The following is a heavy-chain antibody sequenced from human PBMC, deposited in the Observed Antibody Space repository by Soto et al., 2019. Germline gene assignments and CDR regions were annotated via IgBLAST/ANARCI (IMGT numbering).Heavy chain of an antibody. CDR3: ARTLLRYFDWFDY. V-gene: IGHV4-31*03. J-gene: IGHJ4*02. CDR2: IYYSGST. D-gene: IGHD3-9*01. CDR1: GGSISRGGYY. Sequence: TSETLSLTCTVSGGSISRGGYYWSWIRQHPGKGLEWIGYIYYSGSTYYNPSLKSRVTISVDTSKNQFSLKLSSVTAADTAVYYCARTLLRYFDWFDYWGQGTLVTVSS.